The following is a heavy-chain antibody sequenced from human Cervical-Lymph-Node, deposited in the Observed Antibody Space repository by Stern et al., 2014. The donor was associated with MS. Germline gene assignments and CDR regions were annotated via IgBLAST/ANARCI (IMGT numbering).Heavy chain of an antibody. Sequence: EVQLVESGGDFVQPGGSLGLSCAGSRLTFDTALHWVRQAPGKGLEWVSGISWNSVDIGYADSVKGRFTTSRDNAKKSLYLQMNSLRAEDTALYYCIKDSDSGGCDIWGQGTMVTVSS. V-gene: IGHV3-9*01. CDR2: ISWNSVDI. J-gene: IGHJ3*02. CDR1: RLTFDTA. D-gene: IGHD3-10*01. CDR3: IKDSDSGGCDI.